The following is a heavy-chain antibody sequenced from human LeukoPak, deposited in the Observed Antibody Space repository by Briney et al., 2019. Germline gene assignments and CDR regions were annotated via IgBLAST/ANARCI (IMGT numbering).Heavy chain of an antibody. Sequence: GGSLRLSCAASGFTFSSYAMSWVRQAPGKGLQWVSAISGSGGRTVYADSVKGRFTISRDNSKNTVYLQMSSLRDEDTAIYYCAKGCSSSWYGSYLDYWGQGTPVTVSS. V-gene: IGHV3-23*01. D-gene: IGHD6-13*01. CDR3: AKGCSSSWYGSYLDY. CDR2: ISGSGGRT. CDR1: GFTFSSYA. J-gene: IGHJ4*02.